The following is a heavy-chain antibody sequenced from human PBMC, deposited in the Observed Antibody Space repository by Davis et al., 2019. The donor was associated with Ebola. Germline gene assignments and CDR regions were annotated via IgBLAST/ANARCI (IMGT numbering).Heavy chain of an antibody. J-gene: IGHJ4*02. V-gene: IGHV2-70*04. CDR2: IAWDDDK. CDR1: GFSLSTSGMR. D-gene: IGHD2-15*01. Sequence: SGPTLVKPTQTLTLTCTFSGFSLSTSGMRVSWIRQPPGKALEWLARIAWDDDKFYRTSLKTRLTISKDTSKNQVVLTMTNMDPVDTATYYCARISCSGGSCYLDYWGQGTLVTVSS. CDR3: ARISCSGGSCYLDY.